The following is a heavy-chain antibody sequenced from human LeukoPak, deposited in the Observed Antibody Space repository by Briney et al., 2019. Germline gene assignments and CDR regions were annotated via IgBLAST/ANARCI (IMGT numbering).Heavy chain of an antibody. CDR1: GFTFSSYP. CDR2: INTSGSST. V-gene: IGHV3-23*01. D-gene: IGHD7-27*01. J-gene: IGHJ4*02. CDR3: AKVASWGSRGPFDY. Sequence: GGSLRLSCAASGFTFSSYPKSWVRQGPGKGLEWVSGINTSGSSTYYADSVKGRFTISRDTSKNTLYLQMNSLRAEDTAVYYCAKVASWGSRGPFDYWGQGTLVTVFS.